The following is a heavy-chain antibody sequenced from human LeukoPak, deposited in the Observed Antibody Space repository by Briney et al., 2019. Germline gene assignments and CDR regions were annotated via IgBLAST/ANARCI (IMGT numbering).Heavy chain of an antibody. CDR2: IYYSGST. CDR1: GGSISSSSYY. D-gene: IGHD3-3*01. J-gene: IGHJ5*02. V-gene: IGHV4-39*07. CDR3: ARGLSITIFGVVISHWFDP. Sequence: PSETLSLTCTVSGGSISSSSYYWGWIRQPPGKGLEWIGSIYYSGSTYYNPSLKSRVTISVDTSKNQFSLKLSSVTAADTAVYYCARGLSITIFGVVISHWFDPWGQGTLVTVSS.